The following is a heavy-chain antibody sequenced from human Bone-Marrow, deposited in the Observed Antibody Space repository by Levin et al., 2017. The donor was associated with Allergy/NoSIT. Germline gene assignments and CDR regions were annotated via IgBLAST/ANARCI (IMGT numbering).Heavy chain of an antibody. Sequence: TSETLSLTCTVSGGSISSGSYYWSWIRQPAGKGLEWIGRIYTSGSTNYNPSLKSRVTISVDTSKNQFSLKLSSVTAADTAVYYCARERPRLSLYGDYAEVFDYWGQGTLVTVSS. CDR2: IYTSGST. D-gene: IGHD4-17*01. J-gene: IGHJ4*02. V-gene: IGHV4-61*02. CDR1: GGSISSGSYY. CDR3: ARERPRLSLYGDYAEVFDY.